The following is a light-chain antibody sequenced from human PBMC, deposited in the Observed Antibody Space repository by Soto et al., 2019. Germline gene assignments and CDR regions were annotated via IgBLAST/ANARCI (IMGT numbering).Light chain of an antibody. J-gene: IGKJ1*01. CDR1: QSIRND. CDR2: TTS. CDR3: QQGFSRPRT. V-gene: IGKV1-39*01. Sequence: DIQMTQSPSSLSASVGDRVTITCRASQSIRNDLNWHQQRPGKAPKLLMYTTSNLERGVPSMLSGSGSGKDFTLTINNLQPEDFGTYFCQQGFSRPRTFGLGTTVEGK.